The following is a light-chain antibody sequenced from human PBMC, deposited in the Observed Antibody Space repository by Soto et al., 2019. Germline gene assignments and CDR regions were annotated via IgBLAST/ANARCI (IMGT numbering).Light chain of an antibody. Sequence: EIVMTQSPATLSVSPGERATLSCRASQSVSSNLAWYQQKPGQAPRLLIHAASTTATGVPARFRGSGSGTEFTLTISSLQSEDFALYYCQQYNNWPFTFGPGTKVDIE. J-gene: IGKJ3*01. CDR1: QSVSSN. CDR3: QQYNNWPFT. CDR2: AAS. V-gene: IGKV3-15*01.